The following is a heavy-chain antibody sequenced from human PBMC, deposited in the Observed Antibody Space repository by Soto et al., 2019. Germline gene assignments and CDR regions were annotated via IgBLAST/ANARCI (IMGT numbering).Heavy chain of an antibody. CDR1: GGSFSGYY. CDR2: INHSGST. V-gene: IGHV4-34*01. CDR3: ARSYGDDDAFDI. D-gene: IGHD4-17*01. Sequence: SETLSLTCAVYGGSFSGYYWSWIRQPPGKGLEWIGEINHSGSTKYNPSLKSRVTISVDTSKNQFSLKLSSVTAADTAVYYCARSYGDDDAFDIWGQGTMVTVSS. J-gene: IGHJ3*02.